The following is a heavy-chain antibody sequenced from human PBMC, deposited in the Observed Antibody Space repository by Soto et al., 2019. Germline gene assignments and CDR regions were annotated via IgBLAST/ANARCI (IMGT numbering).Heavy chain of an antibody. J-gene: IGHJ4*02. D-gene: IGHD6-19*01. CDR3: ATSDIAVAGHFDY. CDR1: GFTFSSYV. CDR2: ISYDGSNK. V-gene: IGHV3-30-3*01. Sequence: GGSLRLSCAASGFTFSSYVMHWVRQAPGKGLEWVAVISYDGSNKYYADSVKGRFTISRDNSKNTLYLQMNSLRAEDTAVYYCATSDIAVAGHFDYWGQGTLVTVSS.